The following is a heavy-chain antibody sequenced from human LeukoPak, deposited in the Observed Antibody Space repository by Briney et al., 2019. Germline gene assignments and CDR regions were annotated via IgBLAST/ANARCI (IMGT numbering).Heavy chain of an antibody. CDR3: AKDKSYYYDSSGSTVAFDV. Sequence: GGSLRLPCAASGFTFSSYAMSWVRQAPRKGLEWVSAISGSGGNTYYAVSVKGRFTISRDNYKNTLFLQMNSLSAEDTAVYYCAKDKSYYYDSSGSTVAFDVWGQGTMVTVSS. CDR2: ISGSGGNT. CDR1: GFTFSSYA. D-gene: IGHD3-22*01. V-gene: IGHV3-23*01. J-gene: IGHJ3*01.